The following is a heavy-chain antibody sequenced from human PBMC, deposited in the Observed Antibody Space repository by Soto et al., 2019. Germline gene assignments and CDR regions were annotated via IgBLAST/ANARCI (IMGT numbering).Heavy chain of an antibody. CDR1: GFTFSNYW. V-gene: IGHV3-7*03. Sequence: EVQLVESGGGLVQPGGSLRLSCAASGFTFSNYWMSWVRQAPGKGLEWVANIKEDGSEKYYVDSVKGRFTISRDNAKNSLYLQMNSLRAEDTAVYYCVRVGRLGGYWVQGTLVTVSS. CDR2: IKEDGSEK. CDR3: VRVGRLGGY. D-gene: IGHD3-16*01. J-gene: IGHJ4*02.